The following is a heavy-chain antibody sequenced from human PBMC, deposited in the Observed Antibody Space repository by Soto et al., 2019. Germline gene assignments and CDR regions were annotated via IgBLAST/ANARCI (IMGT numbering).Heavy chain of an antibody. Sequence: GGSLRLACAASGFTFSNAWMSWVRQAPGKGLEWVGRIKSKTDGGTTDYAAPVKGRFTISRDDSKNTLYLQMNSLKTEDTAVYYCTTGRGDLGELYYYYGMDVWGQGTTVTVSS. CDR2: IKSKTDGGTT. J-gene: IGHJ6*02. CDR1: GFTFSNAW. V-gene: IGHV3-15*01. D-gene: IGHD3-16*01. CDR3: TTGRGDLGELYYYYGMDV.